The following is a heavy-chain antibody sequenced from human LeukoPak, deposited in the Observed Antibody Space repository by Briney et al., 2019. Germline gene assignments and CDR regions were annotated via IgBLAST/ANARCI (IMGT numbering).Heavy chain of an antibody. J-gene: IGHJ4*02. Sequence: GGSLRLSCAASGFTFSSYAMSWVRQAPGKGLEWVSAISGSGGSTYYADSVKGRFTISRDNSKNTLYLQMNSLRAEDTAVYYCAKDRESSTVTNCYFDYWGQGTLVTVSS. V-gene: IGHV3-23*01. CDR3: AKDRESSTVTNCYFDY. D-gene: IGHD4-17*01. CDR1: GFTFSSYA. CDR2: ISGSGGST.